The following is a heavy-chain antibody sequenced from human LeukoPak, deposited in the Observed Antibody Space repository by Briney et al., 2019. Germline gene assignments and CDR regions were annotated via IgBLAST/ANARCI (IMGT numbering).Heavy chain of an antibody. Sequence: GGSLRLFCAASGFTFSDYPMSWVRQAPGKGLEWVSSIDRTGGNAYYRDSVKGRFTISRDNSRNTLYLQMTSLRAEDTAFYYCAKDPYYYDSSGYFPFEFWGQGTLVSVS. CDR3: AKDPYYYDSSGYFPFEF. CDR1: GFTFSDYP. J-gene: IGHJ4*02. CDR2: IDRTGGNA. V-gene: IGHV3-23*01. D-gene: IGHD3-22*01.